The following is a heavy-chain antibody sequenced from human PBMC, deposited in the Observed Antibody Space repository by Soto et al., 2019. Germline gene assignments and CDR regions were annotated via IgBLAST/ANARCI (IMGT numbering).Heavy chain of an antibody. V-gene: IGHV3-30*02. CDR1: GFTFSSYG. Sequence: PGGSLRLSCAASGFTFSSYGMHWVRQAPGKGLEWVAVISYDGSNKYYADSVKGRFTISRDNSKNTLYLQMNSLRAEDTAVYYCAKDPEPHTAMVSSFDYWGQGTLVTVSS. CDR2: ISYDGSNK. D-gene: IGHD5-18*01. J-gene: IGHJ4*02. CDR3: AKDPEPHTAMVSSFDY.